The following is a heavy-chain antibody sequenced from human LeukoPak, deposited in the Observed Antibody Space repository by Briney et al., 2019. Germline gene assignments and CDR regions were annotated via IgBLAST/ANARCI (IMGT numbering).Heavy chain of an antibody. Sequence: SETLSLTCTVSGGSINSYYWSWIRRPPGKGLEWVGYIYTSGSTHYNPSLKSRVTISVDTSKNQFSLKLSSVTAADTAVYYCARLNSGNYFGWYYYYMDVWGKGTTVTVSS. CDR2: IYTSGST. V-gene: IGHV4-4*09. CDR1: GGSINSYY. D-gene: IGHD1-26*01. CDR3: ARLNSGNYFGWYYYYMDV. J-gene: IGHJ6*03.